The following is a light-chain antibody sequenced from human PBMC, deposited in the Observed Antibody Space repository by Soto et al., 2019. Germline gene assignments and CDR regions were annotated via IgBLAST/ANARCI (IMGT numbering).Light chain of an antibody. CDR1: SSNIGAGYD. V-gene: IGLV1-40*01. Sequence: QSVLPPPPSASGAPEQRGTISRPGSSSNIGAGYDVHWYQQLPGTAPKLLIYGNRNRPSGVPDRFSGSKSGTSASLAITGLQAEDEADYYCQSYDSSLSGVVFGGGTQRTVL. J-gene: IGLJ2*01. CDR2: GNR. CDR3: QSYDSSLSGVV.